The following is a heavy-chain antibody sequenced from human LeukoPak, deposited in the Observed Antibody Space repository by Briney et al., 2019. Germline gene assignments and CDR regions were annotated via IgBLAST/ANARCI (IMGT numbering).Heavy chain of an antibody. CDR1: GFTFSSYG. J-gene: IGHJ4*02. Sequence: GGSLRLSCAVSGFTFSSYGMHWVRQAPGKGLEWVTFLWYDGSNKYYADSVKGRFTISRDNSKNTLYLQMNTLRAEDTAVYYCARDLGYFDYWGQGTLVTVSS. CDR2: LWYDGSNK. V-gene: IGHV3-33*01. CDR3: ARDLGYFDY.